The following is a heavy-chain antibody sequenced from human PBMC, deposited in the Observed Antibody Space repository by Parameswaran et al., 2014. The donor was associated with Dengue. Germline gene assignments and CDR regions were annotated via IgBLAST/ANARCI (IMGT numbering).Heavy chain of an antibody. Sequence: RWIRQPPGKGLEWVSAISGSGGSTYYADSVKGRFTISRDNSKNTLYLQMNSLRAEDTAVYYCAKASRYSSGWRGDYFDYWGQGTLVTVSS. V-gene: IGHV3-23*01. D-gene: IGHD6-19*01. CDR2: ISGSGGST. J-gene: IGHJ4*02. CDR3: AKASRYSSGWRGDYFDY.